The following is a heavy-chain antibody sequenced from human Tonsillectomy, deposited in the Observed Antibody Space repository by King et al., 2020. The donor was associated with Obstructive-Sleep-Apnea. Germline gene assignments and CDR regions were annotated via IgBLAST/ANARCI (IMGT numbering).Heavy chain of an antibody. Sequence: QLQESGPGLVKPSQTLSLTCTVSGGSISSGGYYWSCIRQPPGKVLEWIRYIRYTGTTNFNPSLKSRVTISLDTSKKPLSLDVRSVSAADTAVYYCARFIAAGNYLDYWGQGTLVTVSS. CDR2: IRYTGTT. D-gene: IGHD6-13*01. CDR3: ARFIAAGNYLDY. V-gene: IGHV4-31*03. CDR1: GGSISSGGYY. J-gene: IGHJ4*02.